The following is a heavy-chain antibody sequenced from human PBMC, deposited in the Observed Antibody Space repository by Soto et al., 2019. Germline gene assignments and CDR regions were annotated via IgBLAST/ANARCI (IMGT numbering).Heavy chain of an antibody. J-gene: IGHJ4*02. Sequence: QVHLVESGGGVVQPGRSLRLSCAASGFTFSPYGMHWVRQAPGKGLEWMAIIWNDGITKRYADSVKGRFTISRDNSKNIVYLQMNSLRAEDTAVYYCARDGAHYELDYWGQGPLVTVSS. CDR1: GFTFSPYG. V-gene: IGHV3-33*01. CDR2: IWNDGITK. CDR3: ARDGAHYELDY. D-gene: IGHD3-22*01.